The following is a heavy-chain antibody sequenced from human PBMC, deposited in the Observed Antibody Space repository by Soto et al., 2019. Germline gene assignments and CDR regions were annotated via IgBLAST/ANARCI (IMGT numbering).Heavy chain of an antibody. V-gene: IGHV3-7*01. CDR3: ARDRYSYYDFWSGSLPYYYYGMDV. J-gene: IGHJ6*02. Sequence: GGSLRLSCAASGFTFSSYAMSWVRQAPGKGLEWVSAISGSGSEKYYVDSVKGRFTISRDNAKNSLYLQMNSLRAEDTAVYYCARDRYSYYDFWSGSLPYYYYGMDVWGQGTTVTVSS. CDR1: GFTFSSYA. D-gene: IGHD3-3*01. CDR2: ISGSGSEK.